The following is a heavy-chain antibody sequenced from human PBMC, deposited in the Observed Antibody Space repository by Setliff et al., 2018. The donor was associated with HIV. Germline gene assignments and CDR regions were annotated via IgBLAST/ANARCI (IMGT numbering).Heavy chain of an antibody. V-gene: IGHV4-39*01. CDR1: GGSISSRDYY. CDR3: ARQRDFDWLLQNYYYMDV. Sequence: PSETLSLTCTVSGGSISSRDYYWGWIRQPPGKGLEWIGSMSYSGSAYYNPSLKSRVTISVDTSKSQFSPRLSSVTAADTAVYYCARQRDFDWLLQNYYYMDVWGKGATVTVSS. J-gene: IGHJ6*03. CDR2: MSYSGSA. D-gene: IGHD3-9*01.